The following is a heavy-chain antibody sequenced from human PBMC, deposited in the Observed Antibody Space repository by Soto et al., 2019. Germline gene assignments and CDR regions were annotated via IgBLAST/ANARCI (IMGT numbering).Heavy chain of an antibody. J-gene: IGHJ4*02. CDR3: AKDSVLQCYGSVSRIYDY. D-gene: IGHD3-10*01. CDR2: ISGSGGST. Sequence: EVQLLESGGGLVQPGGSLRLSCAASGFTFSSYAMSWVRQAPGKGLEWVSAISGSGGSTYYADSVKGRFTISRDNSTNTLYLQMNGVRAEDTAVYYCAKDSVLQCYGSVSRIYDYWGQGTLVTVSS. CDR1: GFTFSSYA. V-gene: IGHV3-23*01.